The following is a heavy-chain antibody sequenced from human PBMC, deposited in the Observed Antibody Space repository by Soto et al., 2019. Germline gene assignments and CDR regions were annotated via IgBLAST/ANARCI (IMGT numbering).Heavy chain of an antibody. CDR2: VYYTGTT. J-gene: IGHJ4*02. V-gene: IGHV4-59*01. CDR1: GHSINNFY. D-gene: IGHD2-8*02. CDR3: AVSTGGSQYYFDS. Sequence: SETLSLTCTVSGHSINNFYCSWIRHSPGKGLEWIGNVYYTGTTNYNPSLNSRVTISIDTSRKHFSLNLNSLTAADTAIYYCAVSTGGSQYYFDSWGQGALVTVSS.